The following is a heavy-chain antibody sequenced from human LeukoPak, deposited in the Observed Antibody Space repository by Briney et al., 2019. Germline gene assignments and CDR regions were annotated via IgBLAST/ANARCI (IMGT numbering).Heavy chain of an antibody. V-gene: IGHV3-23*01. Sequence: GGSLRLSCAASGFTFSSHAMNWVRQAPGKGLEWVSGINSGGGSTYYADSVKGRFTISRDNSKNTLYLQMNSLRAEDTAVYYCAKEGPYSSSWYDIAPYYFDYWGQGTLVTVSS. CDR1: GFTFSSHA. CDR3: AKEGPYSSSWYDIAPYYFDY. J-gene: IGHJ4*02. D-gene: IGHD6-13*01. CDR2: INSGGGST.